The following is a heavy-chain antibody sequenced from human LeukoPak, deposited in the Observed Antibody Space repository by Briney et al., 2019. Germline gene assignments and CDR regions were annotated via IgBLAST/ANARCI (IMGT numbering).Heavy chain of an antibody. J-gene: IGHJ4*02. V-gene: IGHV3-30-3*01. Sequence: GGSLRLSCAASGFTFSSYAMRWVRQAPGKGLEWVAVISYDGSNKYYADSVKGRFTISRDNSKNTLYLQMNSLRAEDTAVYYCARDHHEGYIVYYFDYWGQGTLVTVSS. CDR1: GFTFSSYA. CDR2: ISYDGSNK. CDR3: ARDHHEGYIVYYFDY. D-gene: IGHD5/OR15-5a*01.